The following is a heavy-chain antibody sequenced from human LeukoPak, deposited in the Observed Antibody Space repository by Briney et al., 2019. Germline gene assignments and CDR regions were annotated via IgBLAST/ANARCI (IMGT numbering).Heavy chain of an antibody. J-gene: IGHJ6*03. Sequence: SETLSLTCTVSGYSITTNYYWAWIRQSPGTGLEWIGSVYRNGETYYNPSLKSRVIISVDTSKNEFSLRLTSVTAADTAVYYCVTPRSWELSDIAVWGKGTTVIVSS. CDR1: GYSITTNYY. D-gene: IGHD1-26*01. CDR3: VTPRSWELSDIAV. V-gene: IGHV4-38-2*02. CDR2: VYRNGET.